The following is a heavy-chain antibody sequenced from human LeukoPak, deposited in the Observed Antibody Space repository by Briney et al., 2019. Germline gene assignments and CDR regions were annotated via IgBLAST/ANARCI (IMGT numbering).Heavy chain of an antibody. CDR1: GDSISSSNW. J-gene: IGHJ5*02. CDR3: AREAAGQWFDP. CDR2: IYHSGST. Sequence: SGTLSLTCAVSGDSISSSNWWTWVRQPPGNRLEWIGEIYHSGSTNYNPSLKSRVTMSLDKSKNQFSLKLTSVTAADTAVYYCAREAAGQWFDPWGQGTLVTVSS. V-gene: IGHV4-4*02. D-gene: IGHD6-25*01.